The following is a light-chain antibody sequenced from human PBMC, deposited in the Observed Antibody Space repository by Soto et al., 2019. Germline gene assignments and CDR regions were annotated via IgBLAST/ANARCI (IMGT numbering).Light chain of an antibody. CDR3: QQYYSYPFT. CDR1: QGISSY. Sequence: AIRMTQSPSSFSASTGDRVTITCRASQGISSYLAWYQQKPGKAPKLLIYAASTLQSGVPSRFSGSGSGTAFTLTISFLQSEDFATYYCQQYYSYPFTFGPGTKVDIK. V-gene: IGKV1-8*01. J-gene: IGKJ3*01. CDR2: AAS.